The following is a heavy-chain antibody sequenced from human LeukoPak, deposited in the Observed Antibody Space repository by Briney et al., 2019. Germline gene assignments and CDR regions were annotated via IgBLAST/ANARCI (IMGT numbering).Heavy chain of an antibody. Sequence: SETLSLTCTVSGGAISSYSWSWIRQPPGKGQEWIGYIYYSGSTNYNPSLKSRVTRSVDTSKNQFSLKLSSVTAADTAVYYCARVAYCSSSSCYRALDSWGQGTLVTVSS. CDR2: IYYSGST. D-gene: IGHD2-2*02. V-gene: IGHV4-59*01. J-gene: IGHJ4*02. CDR1: GGAISSYS. CDR3: ARVAYCSSSSCYRALDS.